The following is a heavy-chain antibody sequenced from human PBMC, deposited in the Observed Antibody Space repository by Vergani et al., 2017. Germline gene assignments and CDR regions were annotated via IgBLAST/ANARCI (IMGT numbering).Heavy chain of an antibody. V-gene: IGHV3-23*01. D-gene: IGHD3-10*02. Sequence: EVQLLESGGGLVQPGGSLRLSCAASGFTFSSYAMSWVRQAPGKGLEWVSAISGSGGSTYYADSVKGRFTISRDNAKNSLYLQMNSLRAEDTAVYYCARDMLGDYGDDYWGQGTLVTVSS. CDR3: ARDMLGDYGDDY. CDR2: ISGSGGST. CDR1: GFTFSSYA. J-gene: IGHJ4*02.